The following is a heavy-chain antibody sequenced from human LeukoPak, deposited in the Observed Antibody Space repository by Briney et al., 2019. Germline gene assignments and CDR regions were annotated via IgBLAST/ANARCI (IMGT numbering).Heavy chain of an antibody. CDR1: GFTFSDYY. J-gene: IGHJ4*02. CDR3: ARSATGAVAAAYYFDY. Sequence: TGGSLRLSCAASGFTFSDYYMSWIRQAPGKGLEWVSYISSSGSTIYYAGSVKGRFTISRDNAKNPLYLQMNSLRAEDTAVYYCARSATGAVAAAYYFDYWGQGTLVTVSS. V-gene: IGHV3-11*01. D-gene: IGHD6-19*01. CDR2: ISSSGSTI.